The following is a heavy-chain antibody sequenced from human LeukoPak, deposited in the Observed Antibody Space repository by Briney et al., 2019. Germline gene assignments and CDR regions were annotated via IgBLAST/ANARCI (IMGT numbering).Heavy chain of an antibody. CDR2: ISAYNGNT. J-gene: IGHJ5*02. CDR3: ARSSFNWFDP. D-gene: IGHD3-16*02. V-gene: IGHV1-18*01. Sequence: ASVTVSFKASGYTFTSYGISWVGQAPGQGGDWMGWISAYNGNTNYAQKLQGRVTITTDTSTSTAYMELRSLRSDDTAVYYCARSSFNWFDPWGQGTLVTVSP. CDR1: GYTFTSYG.